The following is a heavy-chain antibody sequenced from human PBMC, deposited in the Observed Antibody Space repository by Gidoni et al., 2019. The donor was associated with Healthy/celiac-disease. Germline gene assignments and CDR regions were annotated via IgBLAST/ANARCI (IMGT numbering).Heavy chain of an antibody. CDR2: IYDSGSP. CDR3: AREHDYGDYDAFDI. D-gene: IGHD4-17*01. J-gene: IGHJ3*02. Sequence: QVQLQESGPGLVKPSQTLSLTCTVSGGSISSGGYYWSWNRQHPGKGLEWIGYIYDSGSPSYNPSLKSRVTISVDTSKNQFSLKLSSVTAADTAVYYCAREHDYGDYDAFDIWGQGTMVTVSS. V-gene: IGHV4-31*03. CDR1: GGSISSGGYY.